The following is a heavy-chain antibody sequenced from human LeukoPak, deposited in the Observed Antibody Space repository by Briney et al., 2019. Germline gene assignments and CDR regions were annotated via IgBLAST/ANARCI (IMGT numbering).Heavy chain of an antibody. Sequence: PSETLSLTCTVSGYSISSGYYWGWIRQPPGKGLEWIGSIYYSGSTYYNPSLKSRVTISVDTSKNQFSLKLSSVTAADTAVYYCARQPLLEMATIDYFDYWGQGTLVTVSS. CDR1: GYSISSGYY. V-gene: IGHV4-38-2*02. J-gene: IGHJ4*02. D-gene: IGHD5-24*01. CDR3: ARQPLLEMATIDYFDY. CDR2: IYYSGST.